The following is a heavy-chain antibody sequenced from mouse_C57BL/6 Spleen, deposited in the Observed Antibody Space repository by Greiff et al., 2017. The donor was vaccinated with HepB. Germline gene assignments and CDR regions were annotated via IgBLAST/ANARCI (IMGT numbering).Heavy chain of an antibody. CDR1: GYSITSGYY. CDR3: AREEITRGYFDV. Sequence: EVKLQESGPGLVKPSQSLSLTCSVTGYSITSGYYWNWIRQFPGNKLEWMGYISYDGSNNYNPSLKNRISITRDTSKNQFFLKLNSVTTEDTATYYCAREEITRGYFDVWGTGTTVTVSS. J-gene: IGHJ1*03. V-gene: IGHV3-6*01. D-gene: IGHD1-1*01. CDR2: ISYDGSN.